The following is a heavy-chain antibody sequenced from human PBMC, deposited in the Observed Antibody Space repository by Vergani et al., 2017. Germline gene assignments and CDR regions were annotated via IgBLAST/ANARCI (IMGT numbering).Heavy chain of an antibody. Sequence: QVQLQESGPGLVKPSETLSLTCTVSGGSISSYYWSWIRQPPGKGLEWIGYIYYSGGTNYNPSLKSRVTISVDTSKNQFSLKLSSVTAADTAVYYCARYSSSWYARVFDYWGQGTLVTVSS. CDR3: ARYSSSWYARVFDY. D-gene: IGHD6-13*01. CDR1: GGSISSYY. CDR2: IYYSGGT. V-gene: IGHV4-59*01. J-gene: IGHJ4*02.